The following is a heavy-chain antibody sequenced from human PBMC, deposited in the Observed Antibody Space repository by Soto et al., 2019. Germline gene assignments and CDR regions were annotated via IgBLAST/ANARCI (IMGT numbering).Heavy chain of an antibody. Sequence: SVKVSCKASGGTFSSYTISWVRQAPGQGLEWMGRTIPILGIANYAQKFQGRVTITADKSTSTAYMELSSLRSEDTAVYYCASSHPGYSSSWDYYYYYMDVWGKGTTVTVSS. CDR1: GGTFSSYT. CDR2: TIPILGIA. V-gene: IGHV1-69*02. D-gene: IGHD6-13*01. CDR3: ASSHPGYSSSWDYYYYYMDV. J-gene: IGHJ6*03.